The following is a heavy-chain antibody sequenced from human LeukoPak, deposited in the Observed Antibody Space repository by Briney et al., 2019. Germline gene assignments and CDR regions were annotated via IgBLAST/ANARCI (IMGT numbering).Heavy chain of an antibody. V-gene: IGHV1-18*01. D-gene: IGHD2/OR15-2a*01. CDR2: ISPYNGNT. CDR3: ARDNTWYCDL. Sequence: ASVKVSCTASGYTFSSYAISWVRQAPGQGLEWMGWISPYNGNTNSAQRFQGRVTMTTDTSTSAAYMELTSLRSDDTAVYYCARDNTWYCDLWGRGTLVTVSS. CDR1: GYTFSSYA. J-gene: IGHJ2*01.